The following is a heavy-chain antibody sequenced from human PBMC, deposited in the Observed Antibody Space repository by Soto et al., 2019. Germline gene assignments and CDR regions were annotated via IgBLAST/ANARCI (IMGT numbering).Heavy chain of an antibody. Sequence: GASVKVSCKTSGYFFTSHYIHWVRLAPGRGLEWMGRINPNNGDTNSPQKFQGRVTMTSDTSISTAYMEMSGPRSDDTALYYCAREVTYGGGSFSLGLWGQGTLVTVSS. CDR1: GYFFTSHY. CDR2: INPNNGDT. D-gene: IGHD3-10*01. CDR3: AREVTYGGGSFSLGL. J-gene: IGHJ4*02. V-gene: IGHV1-2*06.